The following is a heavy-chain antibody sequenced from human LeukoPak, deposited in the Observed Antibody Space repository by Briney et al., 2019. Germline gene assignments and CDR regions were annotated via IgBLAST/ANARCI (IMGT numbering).Heavy chain of an antibody. CDR2: INPNSGGT. J-gene: IGHJ4*02. CDR3: ARDSNVGIAAAGMSRY. CDR1: GYTFTGYY. Sequence: ASVKVSYKASGYTFTGYYMHWVRQAPGQGLEWMGWINPNSGGTNYAQKFQGRVTMTRDTSISTAYMELSRLRSDDTAVYYCARDSNVGIAAAGMSRYWGQGTLATVSS. D-gene: IGHD6-13*01. V-gene: IGHV1-2*02.